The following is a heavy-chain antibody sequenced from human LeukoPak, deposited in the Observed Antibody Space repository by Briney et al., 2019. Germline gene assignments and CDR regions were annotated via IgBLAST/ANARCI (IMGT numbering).Heavy chain of an antibody. CDR1: GLTFDDYA. CDR3: AKGHIAAAGRYYYYYMDV. J-gene: IGHJ6*03. CDR2: ISGDGGST. V-gene: IGHV3-43*02. D-gene: IGHD6-13*01. Sequence: GGSLRLSCAASGLTFDDYAMHWVRQAPGKGLEWVSLISGDGGSTYYADSVKGRFTISRDNSKNSLYLQMNSLRTEDTVLYYCAKGHIAAAGRYYYYYMDVWGKGTTVTVSS.